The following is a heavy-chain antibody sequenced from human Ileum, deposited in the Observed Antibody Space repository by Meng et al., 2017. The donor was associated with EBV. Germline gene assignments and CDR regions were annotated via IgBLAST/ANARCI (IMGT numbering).Heavy chain of an antibody. D-gene: IGHD4-17*01. V-gene: IGHV3-30*03. CDR2: ISYDGNNK. CDR1: GFTFRTYG. J-gene: IGHJ1*01. Sequence: QVALGESGGGCVPPGRSLRLSWAGSGFTFRTYGMHWVRQAPGKGLEWVAVISYDGNNKYYADSVKGRFIISRDNSKNTLYVQMNSLRAEDTAVYYCAIGDYGQNYFHHWGQGTLVTVSS. CDR3: AIGDYGQNYFHH.